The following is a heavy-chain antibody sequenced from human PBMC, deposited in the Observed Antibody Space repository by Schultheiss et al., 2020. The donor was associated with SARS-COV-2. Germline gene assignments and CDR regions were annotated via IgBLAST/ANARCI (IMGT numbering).Heavy chain of an antibody. V-gene: IGHV4-59*01. J-gene: IGHJ4*02. Sequence: KSRVTISVDTSKNQFSLRLSSVTAADTAVYYCARSSEDYGDYWGQGTLVTVSS. CDR3: ARSSEDYGDY.